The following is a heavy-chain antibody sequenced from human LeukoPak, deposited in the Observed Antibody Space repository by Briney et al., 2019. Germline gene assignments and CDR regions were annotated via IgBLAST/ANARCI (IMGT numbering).Heavy chain of an antibody. CDR3: AKSKSSTWYTTLDY. D-gene: IGHD6-13*01. CDR1: GFTFDDYA. Sequence: GGSLRLSCAASGFTFDDYAMHWVRQAPGKGLEWVLGISWNSGIIDYADSVKGRFTISRDNAKNSLYLQMNSLTPEDMAFYYCAKSKSSTWYTTLDYWGQGTLVTVSS. V-gene: IGHV3-9*03. J-gene: IGHJ4*02. CDR2: ISWNSGII.